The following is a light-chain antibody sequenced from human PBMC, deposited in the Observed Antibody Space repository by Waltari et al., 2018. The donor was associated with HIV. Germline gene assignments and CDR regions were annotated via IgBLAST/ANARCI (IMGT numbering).Light chain of an antibody. Sequence: QSALTQPRSVSGSPGQSVPISCTVTSLYVVGFNYVSWFQQHPGKAPQLIIYDVTQRPSGAPDRFSASKSGNTASLTISGLQAGDEADYFCCSYAGSYTWVFGTGTELTVL. CDR1: SLYVVGFNY. J-gene: IGLJ3*02. CDR2: DVT. CDR3: CSYAGSYTWV. V-gene: IGLV2-11*01.